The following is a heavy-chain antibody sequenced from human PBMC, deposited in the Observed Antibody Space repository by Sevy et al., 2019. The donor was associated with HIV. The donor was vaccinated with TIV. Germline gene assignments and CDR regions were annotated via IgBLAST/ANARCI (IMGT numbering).Heavy chain of an antibody. D-gene: IGHD6-19*01. CDR2: IIPNNGHT. CDR1: GLTFNTYD. Sequence: GGSLRLSCAASGLTFNTYDWNWVRQAPGKGLEWVSRIIPNNGHTDYADFGKGRFTISTDNSRNTLYLQMNSLTADDTALYYCAKDQSGWGNFDYWGQGTLVTVSS. J-gene: IGHJ4*02. V-gene: IGHV3-23*01. CDR3: AKDQSGWGNFDY.